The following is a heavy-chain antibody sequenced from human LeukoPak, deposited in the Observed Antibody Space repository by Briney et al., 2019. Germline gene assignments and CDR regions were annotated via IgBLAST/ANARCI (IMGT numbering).Heavy chain of an antibody. CDR1: GGSFSSYY. Sequence: PSETLSLTCTVSGGSFSSYYWSWIRQPPGKGLEWIGYIYYSGSTNYNPSLKSRVTISVDTSKNQFSLKLSSVTAADTAVYYCARDRSSGWYRGGWFDPWGQGTLVTVSS. V-gene: IGHV4-59*12. CDR2: IYYSGST. J-gene: IGHJ5*02. D-gene: IGHD6-19*01. CDR3: ARDRSSGWYRGGWFDP.